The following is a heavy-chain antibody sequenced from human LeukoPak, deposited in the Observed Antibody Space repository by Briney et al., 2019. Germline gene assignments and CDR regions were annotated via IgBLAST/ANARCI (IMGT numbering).Heavy chain of an antibody. J-gene: IGHJ6*02. CDR3: ARVNGDDFWSGYWYYYGMDV. CDR2: IYYSGST. D-gene: IGHD3-3*01. Sequence: SETLSLTCTVSGGSISSYYWSWIRQPPGKGLEWIGYIYYSGSTNCNPSLKSRVTISVDTSKNQFSLKLSSVTAADTAVYYCARVNGDDFWSGYWYYYGMDVWGQGTTVTVSS. CDR1: GGSISSYY. V-gene: IGHV4-59*01.